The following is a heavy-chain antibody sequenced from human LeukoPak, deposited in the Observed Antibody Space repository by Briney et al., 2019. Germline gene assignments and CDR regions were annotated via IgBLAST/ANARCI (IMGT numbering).Heavy chain of an antibody. Sequence: PSETLSLTCTVSGVSISSDDYFWGWIRQSPGKGLEWIGRIYTSGSTNYNPSLKSRVTMSVDTSKNQFSLKLTSVTAADTAVYYCAREERLYSSSWYPRPYYYYMDVWGKGTTVTISS. J-gene: IGHJ6*03. V-gene: IGHV4-61*02. CDR2: IYTSGST. D-gene: IGHD6-13*01. CDR3: AREERLYSSSWYPRPYYYYMDV. CDR1: GVSISSDDYF.